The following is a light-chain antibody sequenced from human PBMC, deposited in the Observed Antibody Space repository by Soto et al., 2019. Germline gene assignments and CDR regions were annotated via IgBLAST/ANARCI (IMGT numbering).Light chain of an antibody. CDR1: QSVSSY. V-gene: IGKV3-11*01. Sequence: EIVVTQSPATLSLSPGERATLSCRASQSVSSYLAWYQQKPGRAPRLLXYDASKRATGIPARFSGSGSGTDFTLTISSLEPEDFAVYYCQQRSNSPFTFGQGTRLEIK. J-gene: IGKJ5*01. CDR3: QQRSNSPFT. CDR2: DAS.